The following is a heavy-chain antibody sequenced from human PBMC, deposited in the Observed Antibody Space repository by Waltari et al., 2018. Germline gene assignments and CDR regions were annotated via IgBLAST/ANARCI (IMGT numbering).Heavy chain of an antibody. D-gene: IGHD4-17*01. J-gene: IGHJ2*01. V-gene: IGHV3-33*01. CDR2: IWYDGSNK. Sequence: VQLLESGGGLVQPGGSLRLSCAASGFTFSSYGMHWVRQAPGKGLEWVAVIWYDGSNKYYADSVKGRFTISRDNSKNTLYLQMNSLRAEDTAVYYCAREPQGYGDYWYFDLWGRGTLVTVSS. CDR3: AREPQGYGDYWYFDL. CDR1: GFTFSSYG.